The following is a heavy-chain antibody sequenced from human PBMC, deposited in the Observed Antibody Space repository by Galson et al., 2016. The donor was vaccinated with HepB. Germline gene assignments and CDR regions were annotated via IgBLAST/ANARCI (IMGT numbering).Heavy chain of an antibody. Sequence: SETLSLTCTVSGDSVSGSYCNWVRQPPGKGLEWIGNVHYTEGSIYNPSLKGRGSITMDSSKNQFSLSPRSVTSADTAVYYCVTGRGWLPDYWGQGIHVAVSS. CDR2: VHYTEGS. J-gene: IGHJ4*02. CDR3: VTGRGWLPDY. V-gene: IGHV4-59*02. D-gene: IGHD5-24*01. CDR1: GDSVSGSY.